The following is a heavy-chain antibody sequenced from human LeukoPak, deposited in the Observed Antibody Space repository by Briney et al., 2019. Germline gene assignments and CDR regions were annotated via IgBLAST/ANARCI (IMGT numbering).Heavy chain of an antibody. V-gene: IGHV4-4*09. Sequence: RASETLSLTCTVSGGSISSYYWSWIRQPPGKGLEWIGYVYSSGNTNYNPALKSRVTTSVDTSMNQFSLNLSSVTAADTAAYYCARLHGGKGQYYFDYWGQGTLVTVSS. CDR1: GGSISSYY. D-gene: IGHD4-23*01. J-gene: IGHJ4*02. CDR2: VYSSGNT. CDR3: ARLHGGKGQYYFDY.